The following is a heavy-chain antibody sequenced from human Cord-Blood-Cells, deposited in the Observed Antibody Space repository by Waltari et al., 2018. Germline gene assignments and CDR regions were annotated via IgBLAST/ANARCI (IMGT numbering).Heavy chain of an antibody. D-gene: IGHD3-10*01. V-gene: IGHV4-34*01. Sequence: QVQLQQWGAGLLKPSETLSLTCAVYGGSFSGSYWSWIRPPPGKGLEWIGEINHSGSTNYNPSLKSRVTISVDTSKNQFSLKLSSVTAADTAVYYCARLPSPRDYYGSGSPNWFDPWGQGTLVTVSS. J-gene: IGHJ5*02. CDR3: ARLPSPRDYYGSGSPNWFDP. CDR2: INHSGST. CDR1: GGSFSGSY.